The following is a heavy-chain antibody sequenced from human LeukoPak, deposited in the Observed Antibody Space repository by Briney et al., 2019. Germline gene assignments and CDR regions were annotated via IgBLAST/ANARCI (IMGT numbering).Heavy chain of an antibody. CDR3: ASKRGPITGSCYDY. CDR1: GGSFSGYY. D-gene: IGHD2-15*01. Sequence: SETLSLTCAVYGGSFSGYYWSWIRQPPGKGLEWIGEINHSGTTNYNPSLKSRVTISVDTSKNQFSLKLSSVTAADTAVYYCASKRGPITGSCYDYWGQGTLVTVSS. V-gene: IGHV4-34*01. CDR2: INHSGTT. J-gene: IGHJ4*02.